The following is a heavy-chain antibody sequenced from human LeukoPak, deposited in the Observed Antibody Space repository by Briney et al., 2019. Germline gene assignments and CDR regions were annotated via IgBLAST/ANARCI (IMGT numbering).Heavy chain of an antibody. CDR3: AKGRVGPDLVLDY. Sequence: PGGSLRLSCAVSGFTFSSYAMSWVRHAPGKGLEWVSTIRGSDYYTYYADSVKGRFTISRDNSKNTLSLQMNSLRAEDTAIYYCAKGRVGPDLVLDYWRQGTLVTVSS. CDR2: IRGSDYYT. CDR1: GFTFSSYA. V-gene: IGHV3-23*01. J-gene: IGHJ4*02. D-gene: IGHD1-26*01.